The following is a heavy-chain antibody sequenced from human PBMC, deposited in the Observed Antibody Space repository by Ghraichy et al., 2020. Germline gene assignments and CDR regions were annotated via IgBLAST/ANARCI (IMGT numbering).Heavy chain of an antibody. CDR2: IIPIFGTA. J-gene: IGHJ5*02. Sequence: SVKVSCKASGGTFSSYAISWVRQAPGQGLEWIGGIIPIFGTANYAQKFQGRVTITADESTSTAYMELSSLRSEDTAVYYCASRAKYCSSTSCHFDPWGQGTRVTVAS. CDR3: ASRAKYCSSTSCHFDP. CDR1: GGTFSSYA. D-gene: IGHD2-2*01. V-gene: IGHV1-69*13.